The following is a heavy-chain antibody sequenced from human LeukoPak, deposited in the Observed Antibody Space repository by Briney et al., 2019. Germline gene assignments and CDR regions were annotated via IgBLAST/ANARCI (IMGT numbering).Heavy chain of an antibody. D-gene: IGHD2-2*01. CDR1: GYTFTSYD. Sequence: GASVKVSCKASGYTFTSYDINWVRQATGQGLEWMGWMNPNSSNTGYAQKFQGRVTMTRNTSISTAYMELSSLRSEDTAVYYCARGFEKVNMVVVVPAATKSHYYYYGMDVWGQGTTVTVSS. CDR2: MNPNSSNT. CDR3: ARGFEKVNMVVVVPAATKSHYYYYGMDV. V-gene: IGHV1-8*01. J-gene: IGHJ6*02.